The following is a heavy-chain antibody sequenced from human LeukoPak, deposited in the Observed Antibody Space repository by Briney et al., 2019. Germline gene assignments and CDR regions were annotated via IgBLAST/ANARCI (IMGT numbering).Heavy chain of an antibody. CDR1: GFTFSTYA. J-gene: IGHJ4*02. CDR2: ISGRGDST. CDR3: ASTERRGYTYGYFAY. Sequence: GGSLRLSCRTSGFTFSTYAMSWGRQAPGKGLEWVSTISGRGDSTYYADSVRGRFTISRDNSKNTLYLQISRLRVEDTAVYYCASTERRGYTYGYFAYWGEGTLVTVSS. D-gene: IGHD5-18*01. V-gene: IGHV3-23*01.